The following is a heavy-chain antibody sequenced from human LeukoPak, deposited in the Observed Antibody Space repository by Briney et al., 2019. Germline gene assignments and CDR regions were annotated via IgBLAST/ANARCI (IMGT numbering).Heavy chain of an antibody. CDR2: IYYSGST. D-gene: IGHD2-2*03. CDR3: ARHGSTDYFDY. Sequence: SETLSLTCAVSGGSISSTTSYWGWTRQPPGKGLEWLGRIYYSGSTFYNPSLKSRVTISVDTSNNQFSLRLSSVTAADTAVYYCARHGSTDYFDYWGQGTLVTVSS. V-gene: IGHV4-39*01. J-gene: IGHJ4*02. CDR1: GGSISSTTSY.